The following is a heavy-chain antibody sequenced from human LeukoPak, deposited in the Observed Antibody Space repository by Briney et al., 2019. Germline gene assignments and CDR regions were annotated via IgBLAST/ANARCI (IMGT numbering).Heavy chain of an antibody. V-gene: IGHV3-7*01. CDR3: ARDLGGYDYAY. J-gene: IGHJ4*02. D-gene: IGHD5-12*01. CDR1: GFTFSSYW. Sequence: PGGSLRLSCAASGFTFSSYWMSWVRQAPGKGLEWVANIKQDGSEKYYVDSVKDRFTISRDNAKNSLYLQMNSLRAEDTAVYYCARDLGGYDYAYWGQGTLVTVSS. CDR2: IKQDGSEK.